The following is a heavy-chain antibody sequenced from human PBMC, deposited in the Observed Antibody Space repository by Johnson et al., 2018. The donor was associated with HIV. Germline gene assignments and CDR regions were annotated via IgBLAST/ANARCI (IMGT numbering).Heavy chain of an antibody. CDR2: INWNGGST. D-gene: IGHD5-12*01. Sequence: VRLVESGGGVVQPGRSLRLSCVASKFTFDTYGMNWVRQAPGKALEWVSGINWNGGSTDYADSVTARFTISRDNTGNSLYLQMNSLRAEDTAWYYCATDIRSGYRDAAFDIWGQGTMVTVSS. V-gene: IGHV3-20*04. J-gene: IGHJ3*02. CDR1: KFTFDTYG. CDR3: ATDIRSGYRDAAFDI.